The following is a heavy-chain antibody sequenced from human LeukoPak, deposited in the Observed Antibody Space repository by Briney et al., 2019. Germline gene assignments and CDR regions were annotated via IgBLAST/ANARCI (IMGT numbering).Heavy chain of an antibody. Sequence: GGSLRLSCKGSGYSFTSYWIGWVRQMPGKGLEWMGIIYPGDSDTRYSPSFQGQVTISADKSISTAYLQWSSLKASDTAMYYCVTAGRDGYNQFDYWGQGTLVTVSS. CDR2: IYPGDSDT. CDR3: VTAGRDGYNQFDY. V-gene: IGHV5-51*01. CDR1: GYSFTSYW. J-gene: IGHJ4*02. D-gene: IGHD5-24*01.